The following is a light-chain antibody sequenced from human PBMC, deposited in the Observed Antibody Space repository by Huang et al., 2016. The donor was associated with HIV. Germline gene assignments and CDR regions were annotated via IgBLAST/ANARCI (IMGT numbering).Light chain of an antibody. V-gene: IGKV3-20*01. J-gene: IGKJ1*01. CDR3: QQYSSSPWT. Sequence: EIVLTQSPDTLSLSPGERGALSCRASHNVTNDYLAWYQHESGQAPRLLIYGSSGRATATPARFSGSGSGTDFSLTINTVEPEDFALYYCQQYSSSPWTFGPGTKLEIK. CDR1: HNVTNDY. CDR2: GSS.